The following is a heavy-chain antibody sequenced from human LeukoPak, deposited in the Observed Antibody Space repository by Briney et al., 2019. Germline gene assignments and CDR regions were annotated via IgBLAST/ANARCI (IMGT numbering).Heavy chain of an antibody. CDR3: ARHVASYDFDF. D-gene: IGHD2-21*01. J-gene: IGHJ4*02. Sequence: SETLSLTCSVSGGSISNDHYYWGWIRQPPGKGLEWIGSIYNSGSTYYNPSLKSRVTVSVDRPKNHFSLKLNSVTAADTAVYYCARHVASYDFDFWGQGILVTVSS. CDR1: GGSISNDHYY. V-gene: IGHV4-39*01. CDR2: IYNSGST.